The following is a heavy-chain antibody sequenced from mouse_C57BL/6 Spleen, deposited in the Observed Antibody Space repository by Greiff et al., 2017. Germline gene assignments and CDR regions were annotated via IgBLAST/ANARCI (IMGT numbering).Heavy chain of an antibody. CDR3: AREEVITTVVVGY. V-gene: IGHV1-55*01. Sequence: QVQLQQPGAELVKPGASVKMSCKASGYTFTSYWITWVKQRPGQGLEWIGDIYPGSGSTNYNEKFKGKATLTVDTSSSTAYMQLSSLTSEDSAVYYCAREEVITTVVVGYWGQGTTLTVSS. CDR1: GYTFTSYW. CDR2: IYPGSGST. D-gene: IGHD1-1*01. J-gene: IGHJ2*01.